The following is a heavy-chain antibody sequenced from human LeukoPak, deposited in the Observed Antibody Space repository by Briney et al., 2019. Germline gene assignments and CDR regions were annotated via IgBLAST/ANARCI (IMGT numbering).Heavy chain of an antibody. Sequence: PGGSLRLPCAASGFTFSSYSMSWVRQAPGKGLEWVANIKQDGSEKYYVDSVKGRFTISRDNAKNSLYLQMNSLRVEDTAVYYCASLMVRGVIWIDFWGQGTLVTVSS. CDR2: IKQDGSEK. V-gene: IGHV3-7*03. CDR3: ASLMVRGVIWIDF. J-gene: IGHJ4*02. D-gene: IGHD3-10*01. CDR1: GFTFSSYS.